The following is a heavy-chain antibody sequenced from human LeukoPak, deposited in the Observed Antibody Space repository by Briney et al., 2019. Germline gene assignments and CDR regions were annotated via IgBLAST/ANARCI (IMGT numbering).Heavy chain of an antibody. CDR1: GGSISSSSYY. D-gene: IGHD4-23*01. CDR2: IHYSGRT. Sequence: SENLSLTCRVSGGSISSSSYYWGWIRQPPGKGLEWIGSIHYSGRTYYNPSLKSRVTISVDTSKNQFSLDLTSVTAADTAVFYCARDRWNYFDYWGQGSLVTVSS. J-gene: IGHJ4*02. V-gene: IGHV4-39*07. CDR3: ARDRWNYFDY.